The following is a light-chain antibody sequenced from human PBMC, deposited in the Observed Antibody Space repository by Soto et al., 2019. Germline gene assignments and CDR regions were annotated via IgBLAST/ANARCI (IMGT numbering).Light chain of an antibody. Sequence: DIQMTQSPSSVSASVGDRVTITCRASQDLSSWLAWYQQKPGKAPKLLISAASSLQSGVPSRFSGSGSETDFTLTIRSLQPEDFATYYCQQPISFPITFCQGTRLEIK. J-gene: IGKJ5*01. CDR3: QQPISFPIT. V-gene: IGKV1D-12*01. CDR1: QDLSSW. CDR2: AAS.